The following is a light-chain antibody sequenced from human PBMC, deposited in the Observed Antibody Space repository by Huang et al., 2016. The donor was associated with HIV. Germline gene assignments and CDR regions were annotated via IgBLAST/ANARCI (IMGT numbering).Light chain of an antibody. CDR3: QQRRNWPPYT. CDR1: QGGSSS. V-gene: IGKV3-11*01. CDR2: AAS. J-gene: IGKJ2*01. Sequence: EVVLTQSPATLSLSPGERVTLSCRASQGGSSSVAWYQQKPGQAPRLLIYAASVRATGIPARFSGSASGTDFTLTISSLEPEDFAVYYCQQRRNWPPYTFGQGTKLEIK.